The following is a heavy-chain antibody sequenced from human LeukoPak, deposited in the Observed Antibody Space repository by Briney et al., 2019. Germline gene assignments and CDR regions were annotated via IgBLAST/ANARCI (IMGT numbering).Heavy chain of an antibody. CDR3: ARETRKRCLPPPGFDP. Sequence: SDTLSLTCTVSGGSISIYDWIWIRQPAGKGLEGIGRIYTRGSTNYNPSLKRRVTMSVDTSQNQFYLKLSSVTAADTAVYYCARETRKRCLPPPGFDPWGQGTLVTVSS. V-gene: IGHV4-4*07. CDR1: GGSISIYD. J-gene: IGHJ5*02. D-gene: IGHD5-24*01. CDR2: IYTRGST.